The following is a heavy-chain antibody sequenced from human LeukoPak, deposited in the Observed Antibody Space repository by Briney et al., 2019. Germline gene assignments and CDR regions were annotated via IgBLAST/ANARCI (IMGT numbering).Heavy chain of an antibody. V-gene: IGHV1-18*01. CDR1: GYTFTSYG. CDR2: ISAYNGDT. J-gene: IGHJ5*02. Sequence: ASVKVSCKASGYTFTSYGISWVRQAPGQGLEWMGWISAYNGDTNYAQKLQGRVTMTTDTSTSTAYMELSSLRSEDTAVYFCARRYSSGWGGWFDLWGQGTLVTVSS. CDR3: ARRYSSGWGGWFDL. D-gene: IGHD6-19*01.